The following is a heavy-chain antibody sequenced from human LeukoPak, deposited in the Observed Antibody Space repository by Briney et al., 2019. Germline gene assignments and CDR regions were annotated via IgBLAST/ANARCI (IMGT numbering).Heavy chain of an antibody. CDR1: GFTFSSYS. D-gene: IGHD4-17*01. CDR3: ATYRYGGGSYYFDY. Sequence: GGSLRLSCAASGFTFSSYSMNWVRQAPGKGLEWVSYISSSGTTIYDADSVKGRFTISRDNAKNSLYLQMNSRRDEDTAVYYCATYRYGGGSYYFDYWGQGTLVTVSS. J-gene: IGHJ4*02. V-gene: IGHV3-48*02. CDR2: ISSSGTTI.